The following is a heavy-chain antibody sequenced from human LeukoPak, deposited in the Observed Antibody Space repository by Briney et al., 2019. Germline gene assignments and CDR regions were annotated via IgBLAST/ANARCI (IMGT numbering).Heavy chain of an antibody. CDR2: LSGGSDHV. CDR1: GFTFSSYN. CDR3: ARIGSGWYWDY. V-gene: IGHV3-21*01. D-gene: IGHD6-19*01. Sequence: GGSLRLSCAASGFTFSSYNMYWVRQAPGQGLEWVSSLSGGSDHVYYADPVKGRFTISRDNAKNSLYLQMNSLRAEDTAVYYCARIGSGWYWDYWGQGTLVTVSS. J-gene: IGHJ4*02.